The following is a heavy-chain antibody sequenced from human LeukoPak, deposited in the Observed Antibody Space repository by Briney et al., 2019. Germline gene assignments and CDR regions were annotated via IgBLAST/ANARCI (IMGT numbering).Heavy chain of an antibody. V-gene: IGHV1-2*02. D-gene: IGHD6-6*01. J-gene: IGHJ5*02. CDR2: VNPNSGGT. CDR3: ARDSSSSRYNWFDP. CDR1: GYTFTGYY. Sequence: ASVKVSCKASGYTFTGYYMHWVRQAPGQGLEWMGWVNPNSGGTNYAQKFQGRVTMTRDTPISTAYMELSRLRSDDTAVYYCARDSSSSRYNWFDPWGQGTLVTVSS.